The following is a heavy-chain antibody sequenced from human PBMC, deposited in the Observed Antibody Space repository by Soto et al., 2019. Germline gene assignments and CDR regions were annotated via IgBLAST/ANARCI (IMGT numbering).Heavy chain of an antibody. CDR3: AKTPPRTTATAYYFDY. V-gene: IGHV1-69*12. D-gene: IGHD4-17*01. CDR2: IIPIFATT. J-gene: IGHJ4*02. Sequence: QVQLVQSGAEVKKPGSSVKVSCKASGDTFITYAISWLRQAPGQGLEWMVGIIPIFATTNYAQKFQGRVTITADESTNTVYMELSSLRSEDTAVYYCAKTPPRTTATAYYFDYWGQGTLGTVSS. CDR1: GDTFITYA.